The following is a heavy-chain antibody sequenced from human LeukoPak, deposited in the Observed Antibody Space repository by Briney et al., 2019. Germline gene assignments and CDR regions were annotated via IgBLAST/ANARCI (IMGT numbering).Heavy chain of an antibody. Sequence: SETLSLTCTVSGGSISSYYWSWIRQPAGKGLEWIGRIYISGSTKNNPSLKSRVTMSVDTSKNQFSLKLTSVTAADTAVYYCARSGTYYDYVWGSYIDYWGQGTLVTVSS. CDR1: GGSISSYY. J-gene: IGHJ4*02. CDR2: IYISGST. CDR3: ARSGTYYDYVWGSYIDY. V-gene: IGHV4-4*07. D-gene: IGHD3-16*01.